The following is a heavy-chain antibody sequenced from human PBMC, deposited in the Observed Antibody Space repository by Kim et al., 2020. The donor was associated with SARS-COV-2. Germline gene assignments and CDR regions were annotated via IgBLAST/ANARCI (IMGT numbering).Heavy chain of an antibody. CDR3: TTPPLAPSYYYYGMDV. V-gene: IGHV3-15*01. D-gene: IGHD3-16*01. J-gene: IGHJ6*02. Sequence: VKGRFTISRDDSKNTLYLQMNSLKTEDTAVYYCTTPPLAPSYYYYGMDVWGQGTTVTVSS.